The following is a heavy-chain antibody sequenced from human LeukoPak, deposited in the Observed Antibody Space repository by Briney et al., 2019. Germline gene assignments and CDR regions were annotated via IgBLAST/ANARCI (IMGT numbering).Heavy chain of an antibody. D-gene: IGHD6-13*01. Sequence: SETLSLTCAVYGGSFSGYYWSWIRQPPGKGLEWIGEINHSGSTNYNPSLKSRVTISVDTSKNQFSLKLSSVTAADTAVYYCARGLVGYSSSRYFYYYYYMDVWGKGTTVTVSS. CDR2: INHSGST. V-gene: IGHV4-34*01. J-gene: IGHJ6*03. CDR3: ARGLVGYSSSRYFYYYYYMDV. CDR1: GGSFSGYY.